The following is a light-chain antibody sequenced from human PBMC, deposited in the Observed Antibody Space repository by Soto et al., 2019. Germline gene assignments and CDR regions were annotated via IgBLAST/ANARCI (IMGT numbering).Light chain of an antibody. CDR3: QQYNNWPPDRT. Sequence: EIVMTQSPATLSVSPGERATLSCRASQSVSSNLAWYQQKPGQAPRLLIYGASTRATGIPARFSGSGSGTEFTLTISSLQYEDFAIYFCQQYNNWPPDRTFGQGTKVDIK. CDR2: GAS. J-gene: IGKJ1*01. V-gene: IGKV3-15*01. CDR1: QSVSSN.